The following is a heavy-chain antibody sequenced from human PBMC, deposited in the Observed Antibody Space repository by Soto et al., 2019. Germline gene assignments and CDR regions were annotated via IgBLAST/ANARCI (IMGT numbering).Heavy chain of an antibody. CDR2: IYYSGST. V-gene: IGHV4-39*07. J-gene: IGHJ4*02. CDR1: GGSISNRNYY. CDR3: TRGGDPYKTGH. Sequence: PAETLSLTCTVSGGSISNRNYYWGWIRQPPGKGLDWIGSIYYSGSTYYNPSLKGRVTMSVDTSKNQFSLKLTSVNTADTAIYYCTRGGDPYKTGHWGQGTLVTVSS. D-gene: IGHD2-21*01.